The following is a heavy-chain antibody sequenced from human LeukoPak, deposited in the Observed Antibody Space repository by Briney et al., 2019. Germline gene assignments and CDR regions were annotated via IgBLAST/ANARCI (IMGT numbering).Heavy chain of an antibody. CDR2: ISYDGSNK. Sequence: PGGSLRLSCAASGFTFSSYGMHWVRQAPDKGLEWVAVISYDGSNKYYADSVKGRFTISRDNSKNTLYLQMNSLRAEDTAVYYCAKDRSSGYYPDAFDIWGQGTMVTVSS. CDR3: AKDRSSGYYPDAFDI. D-gene: IGHD3-22*01. CDR1: GFTFSSYG. J-gene: IGHJ3*02. V-gene: IGHV3-30*18.